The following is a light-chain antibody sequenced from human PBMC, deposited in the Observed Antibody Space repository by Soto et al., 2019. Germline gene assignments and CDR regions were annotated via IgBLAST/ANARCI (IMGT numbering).Light chain of an antibody. CDR3: QEYKYSKK. V-gene: IGKV3-15*01. CDR2: GAS. Sequence: EIVMTQSPATLSVSPGERATLSCRASQSVSSKLAWYQQKPGQAPRLLIYGASTRATGIPARFSGSGSETEFTLTISILQSEDFAVYYCQEYKYSKKFGQGTKVEIK. J-gene: IGKJ1*01. CDR1: QSVSSK.